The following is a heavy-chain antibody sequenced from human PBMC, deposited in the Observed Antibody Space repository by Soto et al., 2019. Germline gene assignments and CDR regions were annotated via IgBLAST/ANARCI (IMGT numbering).Heavy chain of an antibody. CDR2: IKKDGSEE. CDR3: AGRDTAMVKTHGY. CDR1: GFTFRTYW. D-gene: IGHD5-18*01. Sequence: GSLRLSCATSGFTFRTYWMSWVRQAPGKGLEWVACIKKDGSEEYYVDSVRGRFTISRDNAKNSLYLQMNSLRAEDTAVYYCAGRDTAMVKTHGYWGQGTPVIVSS. V-gene: IGHV3-7*01. J-gene: IGHJ4*02.